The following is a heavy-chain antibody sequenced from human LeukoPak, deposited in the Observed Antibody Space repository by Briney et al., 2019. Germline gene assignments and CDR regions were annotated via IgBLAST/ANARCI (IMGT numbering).Heavy chain of an antibody. Sequence: GRSLRLSCAASGFTFSSYGMHWVRQAPGKGLEWVAVIWYDGSNKYYADSVKGRFTISRDNSKNTLYLQMNSLRAEDTAVYYCARALYDSSGYYSGIFDYWGQGTLVTVSS. V-gene: IGHV3-33*01. CDR3: ARALYDSSGYYSGIFDY. CDR1: GFTFSSYG. CDR2: IWYDGSNK. J-gene: IGHJ4*02. D-gene: IGHD3-22*01.